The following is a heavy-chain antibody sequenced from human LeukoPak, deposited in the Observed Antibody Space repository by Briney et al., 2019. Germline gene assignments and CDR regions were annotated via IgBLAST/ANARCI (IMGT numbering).Heavy chain of an antibody. CDR3: ARVKFDYYDSSEGWYYFDY. Sequence: ASVKVSCKASGYSFTGNGINWVRQAPGQGLEWMGWISAYNGNTNYAQKLQGRVTMTTDTSTSTAYMELRSLRSDDTAVYYCARVKFDYYDSSEGWYYFDYWGQGTLVTVSS. CDR1: GYSFTGNG. D-gene: IGHD3-22*01. J-gene: IGHJ4*02. V-gene: IGHV1-18*01. CDR2: ISAYNGNT.